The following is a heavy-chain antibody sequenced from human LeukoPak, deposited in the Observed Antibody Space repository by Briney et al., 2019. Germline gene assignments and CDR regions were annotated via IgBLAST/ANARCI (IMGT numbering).Heavy chain of an antibody. CDR2: ISSSSSTI. CDR1: GFTFSSYS. D-gene: IGHD5-18*01. V-gene: IGHV3-48*04. Sequence: PGGSLRLSCAASGFTFSSYSMKWVRQAPGKGREGVSYISSSSSTIYYADSGKGRFTMSRDNAKNSLYLQMNRLRAEDTAVYYCAKDLRYSYGYQHDLRGGMDVWGQGTTVTVSS. CDR3: AKDLRYSYGYQHDLRGGMDV. J-gene: IGHJ6*02.